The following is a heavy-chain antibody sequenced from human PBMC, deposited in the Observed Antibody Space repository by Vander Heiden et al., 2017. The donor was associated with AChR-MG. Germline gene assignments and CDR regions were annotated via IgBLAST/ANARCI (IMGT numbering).Heavy chain of an antibody. J-gene: IGHJ6*02. CDR1: GLTFSSYG. CDR2: IWYDGSNK. V-gene: IGHV3-33*01. D-gene: IGHD4-4*01. CDR3: ARDYSNYEDYYYYGMDV. Sequence: QVQLVESGGGVVQPGRSLRLPCAASGLTFSSYGMHWVRQAPGKGLEWVAVIWYDGSNKYYADYVKGRFTISRDNSKNTLYLQMNSLRAEDTAVYYCARDYSNYEDYYYYGMDVWGQGTTVTVSS.